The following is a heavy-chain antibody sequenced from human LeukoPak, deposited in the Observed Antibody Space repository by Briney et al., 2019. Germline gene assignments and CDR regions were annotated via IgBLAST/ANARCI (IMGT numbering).Heavy chain of an antibody. J-gene: IGHJ6*03. Sequence: PSETLSLTCTVSGGSISSYYWTWIRQPAGKGLEWIGHIYTSGSTNYNPSLMSRVTMSVDTSKNQFSLKLGSVTAADTAVYYCARVPRSYYYYYYMDVWGKGTTVTVSS. CDR1: GGSISSYY. CDR3: ARVPRSYYYYYYMDV. V-gene: IGHV4-4*07. CDR2: IYTSGST.